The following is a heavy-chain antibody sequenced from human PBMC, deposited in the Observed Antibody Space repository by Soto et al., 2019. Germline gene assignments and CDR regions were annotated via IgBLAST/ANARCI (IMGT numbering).Heavy chain of an antibody. CDR3: AREYSSGWHAFDI. Sequence: QVQLVQSGAEVKKPGASVKVSCKASGYTFTSYYMHWVRQAPGQGLEWMGIINASGGSTSYAQKFQGRVTMTRDTSTSTVYMELSSLRSEDTAVYYCAREYSSGWHAFDIWGQGTMVTVSS. J-gene: IGHJ3*02. CDR1: GYTFTSYY. V-gene: IGHV1-46*01. CDR2: INASGGST. D-gene: IGHD6-19*01.